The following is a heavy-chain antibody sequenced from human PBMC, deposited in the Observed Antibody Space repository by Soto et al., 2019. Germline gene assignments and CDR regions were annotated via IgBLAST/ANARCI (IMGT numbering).Heavy chain of an antibody. Sequence: GGSLRLSCAASGFTFDDYAMHWVRQAPGKGLEWVSGISWNSGSIGYADSVKGRFTISRDNAKNSLYLQMNSLRDEDTALYYCARDALIAAATDYWGQGTLITVSS. CDR2: ISWNSGSI. J-gene: IGHJ4*02. CDR1: GFTFDDYA. D-gene: IGHD6-13*01. V-gene: IGHV3-9*01. CDR3: ARDALIAAATDY.